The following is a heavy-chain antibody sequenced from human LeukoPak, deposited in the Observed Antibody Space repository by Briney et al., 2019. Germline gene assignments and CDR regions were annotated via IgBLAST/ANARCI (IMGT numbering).Heavy chain of an antibody. CDR2: ISYDGSNK. V-gene: IGHV3-30-3*01. CDR3: ASPYCSSTSCYDYYYYGMDV. D-gene: IGHD2-2*01. Sequence: GGSLRLSCAASGLTFSSYAMHWVRQAPGKGLEWVAVISYDGSNKYYADSVKGRFTISRDNSKNTLYLQMNSLRAEDTAVYYCASPYCSSTSCYDYYYYGMDVWGQGTTVTVSS. J-gene: IGHJ6*02. CDR1: GLTFSSYA.